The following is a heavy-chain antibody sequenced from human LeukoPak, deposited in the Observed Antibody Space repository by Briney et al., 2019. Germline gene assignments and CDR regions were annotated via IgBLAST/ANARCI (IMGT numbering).Heavy chain of an antibody. CDR2: ISYDGSNK. J-gene: IGHJ6*02. Sequence: GGSLRLSCAASGFTFSSYGMHWVRQAPGKGLEWVAVISYDGSNKYYADSVKGRFTISRDNSKNTLYLQMNRLRAEDTAVYYCAKDLSSWFGSYYYYGMDVWGQGTTVTVSS. D-gene: IGHD6-13*01. CDR1: GFTFSSYG. V-gene: IGHV3-30*18. CDR3: AKDLSSWFGSYYYYGMDV.